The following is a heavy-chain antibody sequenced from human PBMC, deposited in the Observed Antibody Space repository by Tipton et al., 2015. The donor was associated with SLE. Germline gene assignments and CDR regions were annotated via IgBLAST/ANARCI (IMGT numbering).Heavy chain of an antibody. CDR3: ARDRIAAAGRDAFDI. J-gene: IGHJ3*02. CDR1: DYSITSGFY. V-gene: IGHV4-38-2*02. Sequence: TLSLTCTVSDYSITSGFYWGWIRQSPGKGLEWIGSMYHNGHSYYNPSPKSRVSISVDTSKNQISLTLVSVTAADTAVYYCARDRIAAAGRDAFDIWGQGTMVTVSS. CDR2: MYHNGHS. D-gene: IGHD6-13*01.